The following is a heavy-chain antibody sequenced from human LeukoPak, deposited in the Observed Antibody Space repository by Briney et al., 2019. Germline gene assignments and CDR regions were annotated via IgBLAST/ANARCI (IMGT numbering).Heavy chain of an antibody. D-gene: IGHD4-23*01. CDR2: IGTDGSRT. V-gene: IGHV3-74*01. CDR1: GFTLSSYW. Sequence: GGSLRLSCAASGFTLSSYWMHWVRQVPGKGLVWVSRIGTDGSRTTYADYVQGRFTISRDNAKNTLYLQMNSLRADDTAVYYCARDKYGGNSNAFDIWGQGTLVTVSS. J-gene: IGHJ3*02. CDR3: ARDKYGGNSNAFDI.